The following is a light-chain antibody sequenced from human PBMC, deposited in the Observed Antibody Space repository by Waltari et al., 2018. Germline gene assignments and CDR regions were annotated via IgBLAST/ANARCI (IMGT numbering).Light chain of an antibody. CDR2: EVT. J-gene: IGLJ1*01. V-gene: IGLV2-23*02. Sequence: QSGLTQPVSVSGSPGQSITVSCTGPSSDVGNYNLVSWYQQYPGKAPRLMVYEVTKRTSGVSDRFFGSKSGNTASLTISGLQSEDEADYYCCSYAGLGIYVFGTGTKVTVL. CDR3: CSYAGLGIYV. CDR1: SSDVGNYNL.